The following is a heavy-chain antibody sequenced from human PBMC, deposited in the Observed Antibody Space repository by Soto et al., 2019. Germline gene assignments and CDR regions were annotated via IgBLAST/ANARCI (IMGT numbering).Heavy chain of an antibody. CDR3: ASDSYGSLGLDY. CDR1: GGSISSGVYY. J-gene: IGHJ4*02. V-gene: IGHV4-31*03. Sequence: TSETLSLTCTVSGGSISSGVYYWSWIRQRPGKGLEWIGYIYYSGSTYYNPSLKSRVTISVDTSKNQFSLKLSSVTAADTAVYYCASDSYGSLGLDYWGQGTLVTVSS. D-gene: IGHD5-18*01. CDR2: IYYSGST.